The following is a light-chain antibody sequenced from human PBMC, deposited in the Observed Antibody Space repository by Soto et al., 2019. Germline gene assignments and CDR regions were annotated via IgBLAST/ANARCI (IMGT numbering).Light chain of an antibody. J-gene: IGKJ2*01. CDR3: QQSYSTPYT. Sequence: DIQMTQSPSSLSASVVDRVTITCRASQSISSYLNWYQHKPGKAPKLLLYAASSLQSGVPSRFSGSGSGTDFTLTISSLQPEDFETYYCQQSYSTPYTFGQGTKLEIK. V-gene: IGKV1-39*01. CDR1: QSISSY. CDR2: AAS.